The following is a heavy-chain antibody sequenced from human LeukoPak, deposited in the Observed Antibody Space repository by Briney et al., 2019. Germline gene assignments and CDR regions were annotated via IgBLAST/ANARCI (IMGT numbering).Heavy chain of an antibody. Sequence: EASVTVSCTASVYSFSSFAVSWVRQAPGQGLEWVGRIIPLFGTADYPHRYQGRVTIIADNSLNTAYLELSSLTSEDTAVYYCASPYDYGDHYLDALHIWGQGTIVTVSS. V-gene: IGHV1-69*06. CDR1: VYSFSSFA. D-gene: IGHD4-17*01. CDR2: IIPLFGTA. J-gene: IGHJ3*02. CDR3: ASPYDYGDHYLDALHI.